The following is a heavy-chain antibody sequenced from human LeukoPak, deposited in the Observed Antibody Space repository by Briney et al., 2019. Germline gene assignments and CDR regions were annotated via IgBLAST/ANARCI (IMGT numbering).Heavy chain of an antibody. CDR1: GYTFTGYY. D-gene: IGHD6-19*01. V-gene: IGHV1-2*06. Sequence: ASVKVSCKASGYTFTGYYMHWVRQAPGQGLEWMGRINPNSGGTNYAQKFQGRVTMTTDTSISTAYMELSRLRSDDTAVYYCARVLGGWNYFDYWGQGTLVTVSS. CDR3: ARVLGGWNYFDY. CDR2: INPNSGGT. J-gene: IGHJ4*02.